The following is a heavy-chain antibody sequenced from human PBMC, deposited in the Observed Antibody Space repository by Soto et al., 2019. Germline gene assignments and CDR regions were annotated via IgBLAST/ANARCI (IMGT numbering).Heavy chain of an antibody. Sequence: EVQLVESGGGLVQPGGPLRLSCAAPGFPFSTIWRSWVRQAPGKGLEWVANIKQVGREKYYVDSVKGRFTISRDNAKNSLYLQMNSLRAEDTAVYYCARYEAVAGVSAFDIWGQGTMVTVSS. V-gene: IGHV3-7*01. D-gene: IGHD6-19*01. CDR2: IKQVGREK. J-gene: IGHJ3*02. CDR1: GFPFSTIW. CDR3: ARYEAVAGVSAFDI.